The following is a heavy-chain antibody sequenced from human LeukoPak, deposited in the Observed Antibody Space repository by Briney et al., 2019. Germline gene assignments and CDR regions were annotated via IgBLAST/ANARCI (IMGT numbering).Heavy chain of an antibody. J-gene: IGHJ3*02. Sequence: GGSLRLSCSASGFTFRAYDLSWVRQAPGQGLECVAAIDRGVGTTYYADSVKGRFTISRDNSRNTLYLQMNNLRADDTAVYYCAKDRITIFGVVIPGGAFDIWGQGTMVTVSS. V-gene: IGHV3-23*01. CDR1: GFTFRAYD. D-gene: IGHD3-3*01. CDR3: AKDRITIFGVVIPGGAFDI. CDR2: IDRGVGTT.